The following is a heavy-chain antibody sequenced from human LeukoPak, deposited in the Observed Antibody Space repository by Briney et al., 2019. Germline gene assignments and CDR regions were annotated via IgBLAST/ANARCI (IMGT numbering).Heavy chain of an antibody. CDR2: INPNSGGT. CDR3: ARVRYDSSGCPLDY. J-gene: IGHJ4*02. CDR1: GYTFTGYY. D-gene: IGHD3-22*01. V-gene: IGHV1-2*02. Sequence: GASVKVSCKASGYTFTGYYMHWVRQAPGQGLEWMGWINPNSGGTNYAQKFQGRVTMTRDTSISTAYMELSRLRSDDTAVYYCARVRYDSSGCPLDYWGQGTLVTVSS.